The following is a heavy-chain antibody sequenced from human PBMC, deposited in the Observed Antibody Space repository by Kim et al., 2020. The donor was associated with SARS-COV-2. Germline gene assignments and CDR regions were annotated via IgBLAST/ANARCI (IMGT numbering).Heavy chain of an antibody. Sequence: GGSLRLSCAASGFTFSSYGMSWVRQAPGKGLQWVSYIGGSPFKIYYADSVKGRFTISRDTAKNSLYLQMNSLRDEDTAVYYCARTRGKYYYGLDVWGQGTMVTVSS. J-gene: IGHJ6*02. V-gene: IGHV3-48*02. D-gene: IGHD2-2*01. CDR1: GFTFSSYG. CDR3: ARTRGKYYYGLDV. CDR2: IGGSPFKI.